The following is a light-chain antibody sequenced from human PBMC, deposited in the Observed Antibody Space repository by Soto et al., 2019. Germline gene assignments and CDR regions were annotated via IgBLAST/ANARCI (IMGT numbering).Light chain of an antibody. CDR1: PSVSSNH. Sequence: IVLAQSPGGLCLSLVERATLSCRASPSVSSNHLAWYQQKPGQAPRLLIYGASTRASGIPDRFSGSGSGTDFTLTISRLEPEDLAVYYCQRDGSSPLTFGGGTKVDI. V-gene: IGKV3-20*01. CDR3: QRDGSSPLT. J-gene: IGKJ4*01. CDR2: GAS.